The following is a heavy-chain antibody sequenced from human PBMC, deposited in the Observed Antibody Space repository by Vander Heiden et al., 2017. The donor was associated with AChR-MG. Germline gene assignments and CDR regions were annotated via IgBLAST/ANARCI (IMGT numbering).Heavy chain of an antibody. V-gene: IGHV3-7*01. CDR3: ARKRIQLWLVDY. CDR2: IKQDGSEK. D-gene: IGHD5-18*01. J-gene: IGHJ4*02. CDR1: CLTFSGYW. Sequence: EVQLVASGGGLVQPGGSLRLSCAASCLTFSGYWMSWVRQAPVKGLEWVANIKQDGSEKYYVDSVKGRFTISRDNAKNAVYLQMNSLRAEDTAVYYCARKRIQLWLVDYWGQGTLVTVSS.